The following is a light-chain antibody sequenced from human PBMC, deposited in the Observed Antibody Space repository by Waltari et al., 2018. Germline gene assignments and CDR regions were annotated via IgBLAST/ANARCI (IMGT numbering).Light chain of an antibody. V-gene: IGLV1-40*01. CDR1: TPNIGAGLD. Sequence: QSVLTPPPSVSGAPGQRVTISCTGRTPNIGAGLDVHWYQQVPGTAPKLLIYISNTRASGVPERFSGSTSGNSASLAIAGLQAEDEADYYCQSHDINLSSWVFGGGTKLTVL. CDR2: ISN. CDR3: QSHDINLSSWV. J-gene: IGLJ3*02.